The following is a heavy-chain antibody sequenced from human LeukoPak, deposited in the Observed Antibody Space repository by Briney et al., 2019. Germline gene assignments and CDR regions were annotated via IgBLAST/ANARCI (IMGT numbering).Heavy chain of an antibody. J-gene: IGHJ4*02. CDR1: GSTFTTYW. Sequence: GGSLRLSCAASGSTFTTYWMSWVRQAPGKGLEWVANIKQDGSETFYVDSVKGRFTISRDNARNSVYLQMNSLRAEDTAVYYCARLMFLWPPIYFDYWGQGTLVTVSS. D-gene: IGHD2-8*01. V-gene: IGHV3-7*01. CDR3: ARLMFLWPPIYFDY. CDR2: IKQDGSET.